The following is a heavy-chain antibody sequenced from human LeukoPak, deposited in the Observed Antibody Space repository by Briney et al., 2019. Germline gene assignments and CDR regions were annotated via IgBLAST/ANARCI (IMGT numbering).Heavy chain of an antibody. D-gene: IGHD1-26*01. CDR3: ASLASTVGASDY. Sequence: SVKVSCKASGGTFSSYAISWVRQAPGQGLEWMGGIIPIFGTANYAQKLQGRVTITADESTSTAYMELSSLRSEDTAVYYCASLASTVGASDYWGQGTLVTVSS. V-gene: IGHV1-69*13. J-gene: IGHJ4*02. CDR2: IIPIFGTA. CDR1: GGTFSSYA.